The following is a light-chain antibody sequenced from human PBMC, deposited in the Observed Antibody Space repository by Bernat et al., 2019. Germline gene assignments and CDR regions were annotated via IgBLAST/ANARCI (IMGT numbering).Light chain of an antibody. CDR3: QQTYSPPYT. V-gene: IGKV1-39*01. J-gene: IGKJ2*01. CDR1: QNILKY. CDR2: GSS. Sequence: DIQMTQSPSSLSASIGDRVTVTCRASQNILKYLHWYQEKPGEAPRLIIYGSSSLPGGVPSRFSGSGSGTEFTLTISSLQPEDFATYYCQQTYSPPYTFGQGTNLEIK.